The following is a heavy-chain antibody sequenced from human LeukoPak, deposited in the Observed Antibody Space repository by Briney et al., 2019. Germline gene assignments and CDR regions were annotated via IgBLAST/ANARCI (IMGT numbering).Heavy chain of an antibody. Sequence: SETLSLTCTVSGGSVSSGSYYWSWIRQPPGKGLEWIGYIYYSGSTNYNPSLKSRVTISVDTSTSTVYMELSSLRSEDTAVYYCAAVAGLLEWKYYFDYWGQGTLVTVSS. V-gene: IGHV4-61*01. CDR1: GGSVSSGSYY. J-gene: IGHJ4*02. D-gene: IGHD3-3*01. CDR2: IYYSGST. CDR3: AAVAGLLEWKYYFDY.